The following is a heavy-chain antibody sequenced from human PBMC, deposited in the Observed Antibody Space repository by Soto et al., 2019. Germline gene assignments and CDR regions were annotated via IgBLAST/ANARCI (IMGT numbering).Heavy chain of an antibody. CDR2: ISYDRGSI. Sequence: QVQLVESGGGVVQPGKSLRLSCAASGFIFSSYGMHWLRQAPGKGLEWVALISYDRGSIFYGDSVKGPFSISRDNSNNTQYLQMNSLRPEDTAMYYCAKDRGRARYSGTYWLSWGQGTLVTVSS. D-gene: IGHD1-26*01. CDR3: AKDRGRARYSGTYWLS. V-gene: IGHV3-30*18. J-gene: IGHJ5*02. CDR1: GFIFSSYG.